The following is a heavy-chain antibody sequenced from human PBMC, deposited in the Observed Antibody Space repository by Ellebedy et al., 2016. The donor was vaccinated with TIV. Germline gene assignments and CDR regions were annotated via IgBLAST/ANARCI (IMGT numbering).Heavy chain of an antibody. CDR1: GFTFNKYV. D-gene: IGHD1-26*01. Sequence: PGGSLRLSCAASGFTFNKYVMTWVRQAPGKGLEWISSISASSTYYADSVKGRFTISRDNSKNTVYLQMNSLTAEDTAVYYCSKERTTGSYSTDICDIWGKGTMVSVSS. CDR3: SKERTTGSYSTDICDI. V-gene: IGHV3-23*01. J-gene: IGHJ3*02. CDR2: ISASST.